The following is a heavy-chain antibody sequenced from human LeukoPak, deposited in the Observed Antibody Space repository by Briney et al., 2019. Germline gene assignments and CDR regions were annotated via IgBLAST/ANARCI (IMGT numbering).Heavy chain of an antibody. V-gene: IGHV3-23*01. CDR2: ISGSDDNT. D-gene: IGHD2-2*01. Sequence: GGSLRLSCAASGFTFSTYAMSWVRQAPGKGLEWVSAISGSDDNTYYADSVKGRFTISRDNSKNTLYLQMNSLRAEDTAVYYCAKEGCSSTSCPMGFDYWGQGTLVTVSS. CDR3: AKEGCSSTSCPMGFDY. J-gene: IGHJ4*02. CDR1: GFTFSTYA.